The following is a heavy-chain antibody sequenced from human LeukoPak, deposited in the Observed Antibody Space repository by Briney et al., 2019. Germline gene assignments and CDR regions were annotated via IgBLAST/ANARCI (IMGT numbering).Heavy chain of an antibody. CDR1: GGTFSSYA. D-gene: IGHD5-24*01. CDR2: INPDSGGT. J-gene: IGHJ4*02. V-gene: IGHV1-2*02. CDR3: ARDRGDGYNAYYFDY. Sequence: GASVKVSCKASGGTFSSYAISWVRQAPGQGLEWMGWINPDSGGTNSAQKFQGRVTMTRDTSISTAYMELSRLRSDDTAVYYCARDRGDGYNAYYFDYWGQGTLVTVSS.